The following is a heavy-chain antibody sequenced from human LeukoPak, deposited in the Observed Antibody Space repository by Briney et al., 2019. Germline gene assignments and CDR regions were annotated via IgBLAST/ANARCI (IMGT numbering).Heavy chain of an antibody. CDR1: GGTFSSYA. CDR3: ARGLPGGAVTAFDI. Sequence: ASVKVSCKASGGTFSSYAISWVRQAPGQGLEWMGGIIPIFGTANYAQKFQGRVTITADESTSTAYMELSSLRSEDTAVYYCARGLPGGAVTAFDIWGQGTTVTVSS. CDR2: IIPIFGTA. V-gene: IGHV1-69*13. D-gene: IGHD4-17*01. J-gene: IGHJ3*02.